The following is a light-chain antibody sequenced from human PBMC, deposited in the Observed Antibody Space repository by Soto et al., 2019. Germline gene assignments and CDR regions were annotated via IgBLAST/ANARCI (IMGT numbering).Light chain of an antibody. CDR2: GAS. CDR3: QKYDSAPLT. CDR1: QGFSNS. J-gene: IGKJ4*01. Sequence: DIQMTQSPSSLTASIGDRVTISCRASQGFSNSLAWYQQKPGKVPTLLIYGASILQSGVPSRFSGGGSGTEFTLTISCLQPEDVATYFCQKYDSAPLTFGGGTKVEIK. V-gene: IGKV1-27*01.